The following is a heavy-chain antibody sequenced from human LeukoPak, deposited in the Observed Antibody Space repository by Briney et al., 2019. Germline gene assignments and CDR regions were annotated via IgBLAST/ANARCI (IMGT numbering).Heavy chain of an antibody. Sequence: GGSLRLSCAASGFTFGSYAMSWVRQAPGKGLEWVSAISGSGGSTYYADSVKGRFTISRDNSKNTLYLQMNSLRAEDTAVYYCAKDEAGPYYYYMDVWGKGTTVTVSS. CDR1: GFTFGSYA. V-gene: IGHV3-23*01. CDR2: ISGSGGST. CDR3: AKDEAGPYYYYMDV. J-gene: IGHJ6*03.